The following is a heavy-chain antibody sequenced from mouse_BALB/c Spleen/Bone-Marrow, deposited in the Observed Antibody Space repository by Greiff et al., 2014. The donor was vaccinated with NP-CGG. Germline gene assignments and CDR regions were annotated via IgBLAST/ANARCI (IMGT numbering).Heavy chain of an antibody. CDR1: GYTFTSYW. J-gene: IGHJ3*01. CDR3: ARRVYGSYGGFAY. V-gene: IGHV1-87*01. CDR2: IYPGDGDT. D-gene: IGHD2-1*01. Sequence: QVQLKQSGAVLARPGASVKLSCKASGYTFTSYWMQWVKQRPGQGLEWIGAIYPGDGDTRYTQKFKGKATLTADKSSSTAYMQLSSLASEDSAVYYCARRVYGSYGGFAYWGQGTLVTVSA.